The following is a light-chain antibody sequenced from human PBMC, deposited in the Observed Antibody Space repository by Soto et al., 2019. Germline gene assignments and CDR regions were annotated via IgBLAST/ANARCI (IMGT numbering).Light chain of an antibody. J-gene: IGKJ1*01. Sequence: EIMMTQSPATLSVSPGERATLSCRASQSVGSSLAWFQQRPGQAPRLLIYGASTRATGVPDRFSGSGSVTEFPLTISSLQSEDFAIYYCQQYYYWPETFGQGTKVEIK. V-gene: IGKV3-15*01. CDR1: QSVGSS. CDR3: QQYYYWPET. CDR2: GAS.